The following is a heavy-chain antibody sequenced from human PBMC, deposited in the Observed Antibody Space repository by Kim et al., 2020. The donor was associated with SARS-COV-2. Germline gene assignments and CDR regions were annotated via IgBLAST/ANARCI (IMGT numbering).Heavy chain of an antibody. V-gene: IGHV3-15*01. J-gene: IGHJ4*02. CDR2: IKSKTDGGTT. CDR3: TTYDFGVVISVVDY. D-gene: IGHD3-3*01. CDR1: GFTFSNAW. Sequence: GGSLRLSCAASGFTFSNAWMSWVRQAPGKGLEWVGRIKSKTDGGTTDYAAPVKGRFTISRDDSKNTLYLQMNSLKTEDTAVYYCTTYDFGVVISVVDYWGQGTLVTVSS.